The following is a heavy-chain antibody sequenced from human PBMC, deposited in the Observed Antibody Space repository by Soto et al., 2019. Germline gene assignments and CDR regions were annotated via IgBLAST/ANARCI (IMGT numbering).Heavy chain of an antibody. J-gene: IGHJ4*02. CDR3: ARVTERYCTKGVCYLFDY. D-gene: IGHD2-8*01. Sequence: QVQLQESGPGLVKPSQTLSLTCTVSGGSISSGDYYWSWIRQPPGKGLEWTGYIYYSGSTYYNPSLKGRVTISVDTSKNQFSLKLSSVTAADTAVYYCARVTERYCTKGVCYLFDYWVQGTLVTVSS. CDR1: GGSISSGDYY. V-gene: IGHV4-30-4*01. CDR2: IYYSGST.